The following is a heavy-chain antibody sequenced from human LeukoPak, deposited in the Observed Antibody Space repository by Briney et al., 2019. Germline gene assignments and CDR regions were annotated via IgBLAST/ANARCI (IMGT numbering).Heavy chain of an antibody. CDR1: GVSISSSSYY. V-gene: IGHV4-39*07. J-gene: IGHJ4*02. CDR2: INHSGST. CDR3: ARGHGDLSY. D-gene: IGHD3-10*01. Sequence: KPSETLSLTCTVSGVSISSSSYYWDWIRQPPGKGLEWIGEINHSGSTNYNPSLKSLLTISVDTSKNQFSLKRSSVAAADTAVYYCARGHGDLSYWGQGTLVTVSS.